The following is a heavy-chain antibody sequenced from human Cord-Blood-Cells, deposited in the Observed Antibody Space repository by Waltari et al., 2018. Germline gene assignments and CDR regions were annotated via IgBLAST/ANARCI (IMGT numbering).Heavy chain of an antibody. J-gene: IGHJ4*02. D-gene: IGHD3-3*01. V-gene: IGHV4-30-2*01. CDR3: ASYDFWSGYYDY. Sequence: QLQLQESGSGLVKPSQTLSLTCAVSGGSISSGGYSWSWIRQPPGKGLEWIGYIYHSGSTYYNPSPKSRVTISVDRSKNQFSLKLSSVTAADTAVYYCASYDFWSGYYDYWGQGTLVTVSS. CDR2: IYHSGST. CDR1: GGSISSGGYS.